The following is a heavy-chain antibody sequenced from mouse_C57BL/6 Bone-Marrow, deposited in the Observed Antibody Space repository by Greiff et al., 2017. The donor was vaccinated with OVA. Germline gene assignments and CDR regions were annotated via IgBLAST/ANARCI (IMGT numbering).Heavy chain of an antibody. D-gene: IGHD2-12*01. CDR1: GFTFSDYG. V-gene: IGHV5-17*01. CDR2: ISSGSSTI. CDR3: ARTDDGGY. J-gene: IGHJ2*01. Sequence: EVKLMESGGGLVKPGGSLKLSCAASGFTFSDYGMHWVRQAPGKGLEWVAYISSGSSTIYYADTVQGRFTISRDNAKNTRFLQKTSLRSEDTAMYYCARTDDGGYWGQGTTLTVSS.